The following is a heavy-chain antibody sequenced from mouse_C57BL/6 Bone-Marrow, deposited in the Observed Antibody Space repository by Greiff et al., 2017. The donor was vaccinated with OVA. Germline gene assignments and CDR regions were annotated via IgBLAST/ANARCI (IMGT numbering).Heavy chain of an antibody. CDR3: ARRARGYWYFDV. V-gene: IGHV1-4*01. CDR2: INPSSGYT. Sequence: VQLQQSGAELARPGASVKMSCKASGYTFTSYTMHWVKQRPGQGLEWIGYINPSSGYTKYNQKFKDKATLTADKSSSTAYMQLSSLTSEDSAVYYCARRARGYWYFDVWGTGTTVTVSS. J-gene: IGHJ1*03. CDR1: GYTFTSYT.